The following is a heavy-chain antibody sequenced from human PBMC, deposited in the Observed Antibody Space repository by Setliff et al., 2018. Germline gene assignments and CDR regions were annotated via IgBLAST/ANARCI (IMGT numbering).Heavy chain of an antibody. CDR3: ARAGRAAAGRKGVFEY. D-gene: IGHD6-13*01. CDR2: INPNSGGT. Sequence: ASVKVSCKASGYTFTGYYMHWVRQAPGQGPEWMGWINPNSGGTSYAQRFQGRVTMTRDTSTSTLYMELSSLISEDTAVYYCARAGRAAAGRKGVFEYWGQGSLVTVSS. CDR1: GYTFTGYY. V-gene: IGHV1-2*02. J-gene: IGHJ4*02.